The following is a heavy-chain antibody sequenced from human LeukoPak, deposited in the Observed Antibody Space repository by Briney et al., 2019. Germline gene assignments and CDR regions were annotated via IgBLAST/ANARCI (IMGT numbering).Heavy chain of an antibody. CDR3: ARLDMVRGVLNWFDP. V-gene: IGHV5-51*01. J-gene: IGHJ5*02. Sequence: GESLKISCKGSGYSFTSYWIGWVRQMPGKGLEWMGIIYPGDSDTRYSPSFQGQVTISADKSISTAYLQWRSLKASDTATYYCARLDMVRGVLNWFDPWGQGTLVTVSS. CDR2: IYPGDSDT. CDR1: GYSFTSYW. D-gene: IGHD3-10*01.